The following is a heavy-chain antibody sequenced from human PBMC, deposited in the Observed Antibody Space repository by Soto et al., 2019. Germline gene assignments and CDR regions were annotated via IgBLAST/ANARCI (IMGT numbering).Heavy chain of an antibody. CDR3: ARHAKTYYDFWSGYSWFDP. V-gene: IGHV4-39*01. D-gene: IGHD3-3*01. Sequence: PSETLSLTCTVSGGAISSSSYYWGWIRQPPGKGLEWIGSFYYSGSTYYNPSLKSRVSISVDTSKNQFSLKLSSVIAADTAVYYCARHAKTYYDFWSGYSWFDPWGQGTLVTVSS. CDR2: FYYSGST. J-gene: IGHJ5*02. CDR1: GGAISSSSYY.